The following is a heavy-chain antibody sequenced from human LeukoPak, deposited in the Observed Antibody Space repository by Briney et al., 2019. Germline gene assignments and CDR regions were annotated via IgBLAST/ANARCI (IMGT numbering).Heavy chain of an antibody. CDR3: AKSQYSSSWHFDY. J-gene: IGHJ4*02. CDR2: IRYDGSDK. V-gene: IGHV3-30*02. CDR1: GFTFSSYG. Sequence: GGSLRLSCAASGFTFSSYGMHWVRQAPGKGLEWVVFIRYDGSDKYYADSVKGRFTFSRDNSKNTLYLQMNSLRAEDTAVYYCAKSQYSSSWHFDYWGQGTLVTVSS. D-gene: IGHD6-13*01.